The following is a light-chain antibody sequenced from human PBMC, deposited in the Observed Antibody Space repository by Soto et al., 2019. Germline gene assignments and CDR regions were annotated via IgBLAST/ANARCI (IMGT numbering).Light chain of an antibody. CDR2: DVS. V-gene: IGLV2-14*01. CDR1: SSDVGGYNY. CDR3: SSYTRSSTYV. J-gene: IGLJ1*01. Sequence: QSALTQPASVSGSPGQSITISCTGTSSDVGGYNYVSWYQQHPGKAPKLMIYDVSNRPSGVSNRFFGSKSGNTASLTISGLQAEDEADYYCSSYTRSSTYVFGTGTKVTVL.